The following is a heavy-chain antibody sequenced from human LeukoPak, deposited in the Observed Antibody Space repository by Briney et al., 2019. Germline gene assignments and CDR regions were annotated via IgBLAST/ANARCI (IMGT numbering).Heavy chain of an antibody. Sequence: GGSLRLSCAASGFTFSSYAMSWVRQAPGKGLEWVSAISGSGGSTYYADSVKGRFTISRDNSKNTLYLQMNSLRAEGTAVYYCAKDGGSSGRYYFDYWGQGTLVTVSS. D-gene: IGHD3-22*01. CDR2: ISGSGGST. J-gene: IGHJ4*02. CDR3: AKDGGSSGRYYFDY. V-gene: IGHV3-23*01. CDR1: GFTFSSYA.